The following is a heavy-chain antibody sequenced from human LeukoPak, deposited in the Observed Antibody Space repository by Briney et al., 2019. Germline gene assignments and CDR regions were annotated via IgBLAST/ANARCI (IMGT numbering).Heavy chain of an antibody. CDR1: GFTFSSYS. V-gene: IGHV3-21*01. Sequence: GGSLRLSCAASGFTFSSYSMNWVRQAPGKGLEWVSSISSGSSYIYYADSVKGRFTISRDNAKNSLYLQMNSLRAEDTAVYYCARGVMPQLPDWFDRWGQGTLVTVSS. CDR2: ISSGSSYI. D-gene: IGHD2-2*01. CDR3: ARGVMPQLPDWFDR. J-gene: IGHJ5*02.